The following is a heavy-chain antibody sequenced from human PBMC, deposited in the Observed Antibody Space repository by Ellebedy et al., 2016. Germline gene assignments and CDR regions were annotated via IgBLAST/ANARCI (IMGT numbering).Heavy chain of an antibody. CDR3: ARDGKIVGTSRRFFDY. D-gene: IGHD1-26*01. Sequence: SETLSLTCTVSGGSISSYYWSWIRQPPGKGLEWIGEINHRGSTNYNPSLKSRVTISVDSSKNQLSLKLSSVTAADTAVYYCARDGKIVGTSRRFFDYWGQGTLVSISS. CDR2: INHRGST. J-gene: IGHJ4*02. V-gene: IGHV4-34*01. CDR1: GGSISSYY.